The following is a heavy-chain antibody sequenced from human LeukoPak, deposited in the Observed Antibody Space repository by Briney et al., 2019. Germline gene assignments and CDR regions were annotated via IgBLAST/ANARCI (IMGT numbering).Heavy chain of an antibody. CDR2: ISSSSSTI. CDR1: GFTFSSYS. CDR3: AREAYSSGWYGYAFDI. J-gene: IGHJ3*02. V-gene: IGHV3-48*01. D-gene: IGHD6-19*01. Sequence: PGGSLRLSCAASGFTFSSYSMNWVRQAPGKGLEWVSYISSSSSTIYYADSVKGRFTISRDNAKNSLYLQMNSLRAEDTAVYYCAREAYSSGWYGYAFDIWGQGTMVTVSS.